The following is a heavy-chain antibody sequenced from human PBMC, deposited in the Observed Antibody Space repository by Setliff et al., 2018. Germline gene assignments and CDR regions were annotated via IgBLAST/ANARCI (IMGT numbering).Heavy chain of an antibody. D-gene: IGHD3-22*01. CDR2: IYYSGTT. CDR1: GASINSSTFF. J-gene: IGHJ6*03. Sequence: PSETLSLTCIVSGASINSSTFFWGWIRQPPGKGLEWIGSIYYSGTTYYNPSVRSRVTISVDTSKNQFSLKLSSVTAADTAVYFCARRPYQHYDSSGYSVNYYMDVWGKGTTVTVPS. CDR3: ARRPYQHYDSSGYSVNYYMDV. V-gene: IGHV4-39*01.